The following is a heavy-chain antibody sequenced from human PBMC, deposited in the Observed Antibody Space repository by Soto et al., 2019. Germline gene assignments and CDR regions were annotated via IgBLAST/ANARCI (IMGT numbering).Heavy chain of an antibody. CDR3: ARRYGYSFDY. CDR2: IYYSGST. D-gene: IGHD1-1*01. V-gene: IGHV4-61*01. CDR1: GGSVSSGSYY. Sequence: SETLSLTCTVSGGSVSSGSYYWSWIRQPPGKGLEWIGYIYYSGSTNYNPSLKSRVTISVDTSKNQFSPKLSSVTAADTAVYYCARRYGYSFDYWGQGTLVTVSS. J-gene: IGHJ4*02.